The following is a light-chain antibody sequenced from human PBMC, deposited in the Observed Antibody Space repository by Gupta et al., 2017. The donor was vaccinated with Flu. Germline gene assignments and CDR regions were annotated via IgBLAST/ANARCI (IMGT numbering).Light chain of an antibody. V-gene: IGLV2-14*01. Sequence: QSALLQPAPVPGSPGQSITISCTGTSSDVGGYNYGAWNQQHPGKTPKLMIYAVTNRPAGVANRFSGSKSDNTASLTISGLQAEDEADYYCCSHRSNRVSVFGCGTKFTV. CDR3: CSHRSNRVSV. CDR2: AVT. J-gene: IGLJ1*01. CDR1: SSDVGGYNY.